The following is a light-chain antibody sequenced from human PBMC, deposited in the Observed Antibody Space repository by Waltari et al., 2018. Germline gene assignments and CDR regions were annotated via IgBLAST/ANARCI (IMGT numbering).Light chain of an antibody. CDR3: SSYTRTSTVI. Sequence: QSALTQPASVSGSPGQSITISSTGPRRDVGAYKSISWYQQHPGKAPKLMIYDVTNRPSGVSHRFSGSKSGNTASLTISGLQAEDEADYYCSSYTRTSTVIFGGGTKLTVL. CDR1: RRDVGAYKS. J-gene: IGLJ2*01. CDR2: DVT. V-gene: IGLV2-14*03.